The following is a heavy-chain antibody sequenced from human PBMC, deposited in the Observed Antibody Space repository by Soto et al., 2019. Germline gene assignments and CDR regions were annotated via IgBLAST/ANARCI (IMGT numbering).Heavy chain of an antibody. CDR2: ISAYNGNT. V-gene: IGHV1-18*04. CDR1: GYTFTSYG. J-gene: IGHJ5*02. Sequence: ASVKVSCKASGYTFTSYGISWVRQAPGQGLEWMGWISAYNGNTNYAQKLQGRVTMTTDTSTSTAYMELRSLRSDDTAVYYRARNKDDIVVVTPFDPWGQGTLVTVSS. D-gene: IGHD2-21*02. CDR3: ARNKDDIVVVTPFDP.